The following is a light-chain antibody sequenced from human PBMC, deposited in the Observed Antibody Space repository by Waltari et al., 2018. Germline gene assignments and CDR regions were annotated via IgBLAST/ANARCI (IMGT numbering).Light chain of an antibody. CDR2: DVS. Sequence: QSALAQPASVSGSPGPSTTLTCTGTSTYVGDYTFVTRYQQPPGRAPKHLMYDVSKRPSGLSNRFSCSKSGNTATLTISWLQAEDEAEYYCSSYASSGTYLFGTGTKVNVL. CDR3: SSYASSGTYL. CDR1: STYVGDYTF. J-gene: IGLJ1*01. V-gene: IGLV2-14*01.